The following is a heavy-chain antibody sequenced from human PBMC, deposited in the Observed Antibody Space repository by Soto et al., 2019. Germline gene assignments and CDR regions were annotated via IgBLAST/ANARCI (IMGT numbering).Heavy chain of an antibody. D-gene: IGHD3-16*01. CDR2: IYYSGST. CDR3: ARHGSPYAITFGGWFYP. CDR1: GGSISSSSYY. V-gene: IGHV4-39*01. Sequence: SETLSLTCTVSGGSISSSSYYWGWIRQPPGKGLEWIGSIYYSGSTYYNPSIKSRVTISVDTSKNQFSLKLSSVTAAGTAVYYCARHGSPYAITFGGWFYPWGQGTLVTVSS. J-gene: IGHJ5*02.